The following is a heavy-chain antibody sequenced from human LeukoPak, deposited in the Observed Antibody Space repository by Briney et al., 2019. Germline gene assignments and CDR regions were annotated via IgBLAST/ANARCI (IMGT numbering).Heavy chain of an antibody. CDR1: GFTFSSYG. Sequence: GGSLRLSCAASGFTFSSYGMHWVRQAPGKGLEWVAVIWYDGSNKYYADSVKGRFTISRDNSKNTLYLQMNSLRAADTAVYYCARGFRNQDIQLLYYFDYWGQGTLVTVSS. CDR2: IWYDGSNK. V-gene: IGHV3-33*01. D-gene: IGHD5-18*01. J-gene: IGHJ4*02. CDR3: ARGFRNQDIQLLYYFDY.